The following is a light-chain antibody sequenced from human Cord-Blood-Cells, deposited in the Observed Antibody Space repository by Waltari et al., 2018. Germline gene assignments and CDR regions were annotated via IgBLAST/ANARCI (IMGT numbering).Light chain of an antibody. CDR2: EGS. J-gene: IGLJ2*01. V-gene: IGLV2-23*01. CDR3: CSYAGSSTVV. Sequence: QSALTQPASVSGSPGQSITISCTGTRSAVGSYNLFPWYQQHPGKAPKLRIYEGSNRPSGVSNRFSGSKSGNTASLTISGLQAEDEADYYCCSYAGSSTVVFGGGTKLTVL. CDR1: RSAVGSYNL.